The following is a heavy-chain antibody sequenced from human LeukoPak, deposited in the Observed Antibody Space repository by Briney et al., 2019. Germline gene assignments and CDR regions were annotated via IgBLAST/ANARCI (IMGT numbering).Heavy chain of an antibody. D-gene: IGHD6-13*01. V-gene: IGHV3-48*03. CDR3: ASKYSSSWDGDY. Sequence: GGSLRLSCAASGFTFSSYEMNWVRQAPGKGLEWVSYISISGSTIYYAVSVKGRLTISRANAKTSLYLQMNSLRAEDTAVYYCASKYSSSWDGDYWGQGTLVTVSS. J-gene: IGHJ4*02. CDR2: ISISGSTI. CDR1: GFTFSSYE.